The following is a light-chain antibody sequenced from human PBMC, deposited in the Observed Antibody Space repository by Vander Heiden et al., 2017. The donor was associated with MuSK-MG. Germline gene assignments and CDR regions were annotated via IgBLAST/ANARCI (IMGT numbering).Light chain of an antibody. CDR2: GAS. CDR1: QSVSSN. J-gene: IGKJ2*01. Sequence: ELVMSQSPATMSVSPGERATLSCRASQSVSSNVAWYQQKHGQAPTLLIYGASARATGIPARFSGSGSGTEFTLTISSLQSEDFAVYYCQQYNNWPQTFGQGTKLEIK. CDR3: QQYNNWPQT. V-gene: IGKV3-15*01.